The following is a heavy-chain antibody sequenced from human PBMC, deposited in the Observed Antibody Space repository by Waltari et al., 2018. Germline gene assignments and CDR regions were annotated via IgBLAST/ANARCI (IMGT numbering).Heavy chain of an antibody. J-gene: IGHJ6*03. D-gene: IGHD1-26*01. Sequence: QVQLVESGGGVVQPGRSLRLSCAASGFTFITYAMPWVRQAPGKGLEWVAVISYDGSNKYYADSVEGRFTFSRDNSKNTVYLQMDSLRAEDTAVYYCARDAVKGAGSFYGFYYYMDVWGKGTTVTVSS. CDR3: ARDAVKGAGSFYGFYYYMDV. CDR2: ISYDGSNK. V-gene: IGHV3-30-3*01. CDR1: GFTFITYA.